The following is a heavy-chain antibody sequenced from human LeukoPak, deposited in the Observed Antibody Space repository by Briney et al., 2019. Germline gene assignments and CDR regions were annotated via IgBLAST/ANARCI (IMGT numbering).Heavy chain of an antibody. J-gene: IGHJ6*03. CDR1: GYIFSSFG. V-gene: IGHV1-18*01. Sequence: ASVKVSCKASGYIFSSFGISWVRQAPGQGLEWMGWISTYNGYTNYAQKFQGRVTMTTDTSTSTAYMELRSLRSDDTAVYYCARDGAARPRYYYYMDVWGKGTTVTVSS. CDR3: ARDGAARPRYYYYMDV. D-gene: IGHD6-6*01. CDR2: ISTYNGYT.